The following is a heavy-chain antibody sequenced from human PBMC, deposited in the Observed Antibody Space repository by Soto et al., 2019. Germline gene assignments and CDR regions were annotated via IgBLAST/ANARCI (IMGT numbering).Heavy chain of an antibody. CDR3: ARGLVATITAGMDV. Sequence: ASVKVSCKASGYTFTGYYMHWVRQAPGQGLEWMGWINPNSVGTNYAQKFQGWVTMTRDTSISTAYMELSRLRSDDTAVYYCARGLVATITAGMDVWGQGTTVTVSS. J-gene: IGHJ6*02. D-gene: IGHD5-12*01. V-gene: IGHV1-2*04. CDR2: INPNSVGT. CDR1: GYTFTGYY.